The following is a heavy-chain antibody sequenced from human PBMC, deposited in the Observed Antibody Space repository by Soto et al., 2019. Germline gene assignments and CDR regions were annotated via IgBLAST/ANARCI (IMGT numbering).Heavy chain of an antibody. Sequence: EVQLLESGGGLVQPGGSLRLSCAASGFTFSSYAMSWVRQAPGKGLEWVSAISGSGGSTYYADSVKGRFTISRDNSKNFLFLRMNTQRAEDMDVYYWARDHNNPPLCYYDSRDYCWGYYFDYWGQGTLVTVSS. CDR2: ISGSGGST. D-gene: IGHD3-22*01. J-gene: IGHJ4*02. CDR3: ARDHNNPPLCYYDSRDYCWGYYFDY. V-gene: IGHV3-23*01. CDR1: GFTFSSYA.